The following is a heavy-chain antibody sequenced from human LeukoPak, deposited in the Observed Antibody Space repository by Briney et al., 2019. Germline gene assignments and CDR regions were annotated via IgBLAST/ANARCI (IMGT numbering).Heavy chain of an antibody. J-gene: IGHJ5*02. Sequence: GASVKVSCKASGYTFTSYGISWVRQAPGQGLEWMGWISAYNGNTNYAQKLQGRVTMTTDTSTSTAYMELRSLRSEDTAVYYCARDEDYGDYDWFDPWGQGTLVTVSS. CDR3: ARDEDYGDYDWFDP. D-gene: IGHD4-17*01. CDR1: GYTFTSYG. V-gene: IGHV1-18*01. CDR2: ISAYNGNT.